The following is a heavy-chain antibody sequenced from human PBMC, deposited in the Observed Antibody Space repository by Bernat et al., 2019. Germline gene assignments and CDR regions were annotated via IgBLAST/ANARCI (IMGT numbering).Heavy chain of an antibody. CDR2: IYTSGST. V-gene: IGHV4-61*02. J-gene: IGHJ1*01. Sequence: QVQLQESGPGLVKPSQTLSLTCTVSGGSISSGSYYWSWIRQPAGKGLEWIGRIYTSGSTNYNPSLKSRVTISVDTSKNQFSLKLSSVTAADTAVYYCARGIAAAGWGYFQHWGQGTLVTVSS. D-gene: IGHD6-13*01. CDR1: GGSISSGSYY. CDR3: ARGIAAAGWGYFQH.